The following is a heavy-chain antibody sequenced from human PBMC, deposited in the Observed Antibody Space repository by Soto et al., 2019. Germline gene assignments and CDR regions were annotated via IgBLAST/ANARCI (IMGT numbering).Heavy chain of an antibody. CDR3: AHRRGRVSSAYYDTFDV. V-gene: IGHV2-5*02. D-gene: IGHD3-22*01. CDR1: GFSLSQSGMG. Sequence: QITLTESGPTLVKPTQTLTLTCTFSGFSLSQSGMGVAWIRQPPGKALEWLALVFWDDDKRYSPSLRSRVTITKDITKHHVVFSMLNMDPVDTATYCCAHRRGRVSSAYYDTFDVWGQGTLVTVAS. J-gene: IGHJ3*01. CDR2: VFWDDDK.